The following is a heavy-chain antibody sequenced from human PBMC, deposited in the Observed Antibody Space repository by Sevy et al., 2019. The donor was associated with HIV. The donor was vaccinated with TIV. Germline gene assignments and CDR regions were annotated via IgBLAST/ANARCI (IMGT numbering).Heavy chain of an antibody. CDR1: GYTFTSYG. Sequence: ASVKVSCKASGYTFTSYGISWVRQAPGKGLEWMGGISAYNGNTNYAQKLQGRVTMTTDTSTSTAYMELRSLRSDDTAVYYCARSSGSYFDYYYYMDVWGKGTTVTVSS. CDR2: ISAYNGNT. J-gene: IGHJ6*03. D-gene: IGHD1-26*01. CDR3: ARSSGSYFDYYYYMDV. V-gene: IGHV1-18*01.